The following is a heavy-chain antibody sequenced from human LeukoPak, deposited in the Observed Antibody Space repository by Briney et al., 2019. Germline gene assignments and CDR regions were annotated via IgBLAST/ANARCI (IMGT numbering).Heavy chain of an antibody. CDR1: GYTFTSYA. J-gene: IGHJ4*02. CDR2: INVGNGNT. CDR3: ARDQCSGGCSAGY. Sequence: GASVKVSCKAYGYTFTSYAMHWVRQAPGQRLEWMGWINVGNGNTKYSQKFQDRVTITRDTSASTAYMELSSLRSKDTAVYYCARDQCSGGCSAGYWGQGNLVTVSS. D-gene: IGHD6-19*01. V-gene: IGHV1-3*01.